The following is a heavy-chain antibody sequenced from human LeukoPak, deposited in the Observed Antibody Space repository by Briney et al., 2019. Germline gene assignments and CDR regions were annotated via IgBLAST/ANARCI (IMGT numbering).Heavy chain of an antibody. CDR2: LNQDVSEK. V-gene: IGHV3-7*01. J-gene: IGHJ4*02. CDR1: GFTFRSYW. D-gene: IGHD3-16*01. CDR3: GRDGGPVDY. Sequence: GGSLRLSCAASGFTFRSYWMSWVRQAPGKGLEWVANLNQDVSEKYYVDSVKGLFTISRDNAKKSLYLQMNSLRAEDTAVYYCGRDGGPVDYWGQGTLVTVSS.